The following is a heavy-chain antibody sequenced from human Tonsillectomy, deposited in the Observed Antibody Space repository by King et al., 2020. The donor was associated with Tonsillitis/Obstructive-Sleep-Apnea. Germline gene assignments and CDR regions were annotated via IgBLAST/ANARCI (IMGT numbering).Heavy chain of an antibody. CDR3: VRQGATHDAFDI. CDR2: ISYGGSNK. J-gene: IGHJ3*02. D-gene: IGHD3-16*01. V-gene: IGHV3-30*01. CDR1: GFTFSNYA. Sequence: VQLVESGGGVLQPGTSLRLSCAASGFTFSNYAMHWVRQAPGKGLEWVAVISYGGSNKYYADSVKGRFTISRDNSKKALYLQMNSLRAEDTAVYYCVRQGATHDAFDIWGQGTMVTVSS.